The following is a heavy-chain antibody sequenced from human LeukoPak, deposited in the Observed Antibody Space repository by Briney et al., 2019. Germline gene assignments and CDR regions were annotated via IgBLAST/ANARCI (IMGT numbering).Heavy chain of an antibody. J-gene: IGHJ6*02. CDR1: SDYITSYY. CDR3: ARQRTAPPIYEYYGMDV. D-gene: IGHD3-9*01. Sequence: SETLSLTCIVSSDYITSYYWSWIRQPPGKGLEWVGYISYSGTPTYNPSLRGRVTISLDTSKTHFSLRLSSVTAADTAVYYCARQRTAPPIYEYYGMDVWGQGTTVTVSS. V-gene: IGHV4-59*08. CDR2: ISYSGTP.